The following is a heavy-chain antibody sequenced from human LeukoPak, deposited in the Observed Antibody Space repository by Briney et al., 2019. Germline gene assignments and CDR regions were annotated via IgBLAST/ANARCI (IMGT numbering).Heavy chain of an antibody. V-gene: IGHV4-59*01. Sequence: SETLSLTCTVSGGSISSYYWSWIRQPPGKGLEWIGYIYYSGSTNYNPSLKSRVTISVDTSQDQFSLKLSSVTAADTAVYFCARGGPPGYYYDYYMDVWGKGTTVTISS. CDR2: IYYSGST. CDR1: GGSISSYY. J-gene: IGHJ6*03. CDR3: ARGGPPGYYYDYYMDV.